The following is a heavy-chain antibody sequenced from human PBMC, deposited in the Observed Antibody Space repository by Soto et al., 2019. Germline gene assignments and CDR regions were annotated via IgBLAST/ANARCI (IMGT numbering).Heavy chain of an antibody. CDR2: IKQDGSEK. J-gene: IGHJ6*02. Sequence: GGSLRLSCAASGFTFSSYWMSWVRQAPGKGLEWVANIKQDGSEKYYVDSVKGRFTISRDNAKNSLYLQMNSLRAEDTDVYYCARDLHTYYDILTGYYYYYYGMDVWGQGTTVTVSS. D-gene: IGHD3-9*01. CDR3: ARDLHTYYDILTGYYYYYYGMDV. V-gene: IGHV3-7*01. CDR1: GFTFSSYW.